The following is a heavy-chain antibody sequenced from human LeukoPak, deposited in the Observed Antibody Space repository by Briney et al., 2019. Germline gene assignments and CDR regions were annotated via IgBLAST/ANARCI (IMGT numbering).Heavy chain of an antibody. D-gene: IGHD2-15*01. J-gene: IGHJ4*02. V-gene: IGHV3-23*01. CDR2: ISGSGGST. CDR1: GFTFSSYG. CDR3: ARLSSAYYFDY. Sequence: TGGSLRLSCAASGFTFSSYGMSWVRQAPGKGLEWVSAISGSGGSTYYADSVKGRFTISRDNSKNTLYLQMSSLRAEDTAVYYCARLSSAYYFDYWGQGTLVTVSS.